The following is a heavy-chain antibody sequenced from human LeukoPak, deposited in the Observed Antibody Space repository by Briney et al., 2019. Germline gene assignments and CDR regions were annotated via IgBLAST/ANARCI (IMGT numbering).Heavy chain of an antibody. V-gene: IGHV1-2*04. CDR3: ARGGTALDYFDY. D-gene: IGHD1-1*01. CDR1: GYTLTGYC. Sequence: ASVKVSCKASGYTLTGYCMHWVRQAPGQGLEWMGWINPNSGGTNYAQKFQGWVTMTRDTSISTAYMELSRLRSDDTAVYYCARGGTALDYFDYWGQGTLVTVSS. J-gene: IGHJ4*02. CDR2: INPNSGGT.